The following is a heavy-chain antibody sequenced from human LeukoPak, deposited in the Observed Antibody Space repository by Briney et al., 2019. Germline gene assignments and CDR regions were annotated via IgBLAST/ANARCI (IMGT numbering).Heavy chain of an antibody. V-gene: IGHV3-21*01. CDR2: ISSSSSYI. D-gene: IGHD5-24*01. Sequence: GGSLRLSCAASGFTFSDYSMNWVRQAPGKGLEWVSSISSSSSYIYYADSVKGRFTISRDNAKNSLYLQMNSLRAEDTAVYYCAREGRDGYRIGAFDIWGQGTMVTVSS. CDR1: GFTFSDYS. CDR3: AREGRDGYRIGAFDI. J-gene: IGHJ3*02.